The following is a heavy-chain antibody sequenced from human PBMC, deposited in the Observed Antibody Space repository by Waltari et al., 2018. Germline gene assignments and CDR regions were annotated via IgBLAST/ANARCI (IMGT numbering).Heavy chain of an antibody. CDR1: GGSISSSSYY. V-gene: IGHV4-39*01. J-gene: IGHJ4*02. CDR3: ASLSGPHTDY. Sequence: QLQLQESGPGLVKPSETLSLTCTVSGGSISSSSYYWGWIRQPPGKGLEWIGSIYYSGRTYYNPSLKSRVTISVETSKNQCSLKLSSVTAADTAVYYCASLSGPHTDYWGQGTLVTVSS. CDR2: IYYSGRT.